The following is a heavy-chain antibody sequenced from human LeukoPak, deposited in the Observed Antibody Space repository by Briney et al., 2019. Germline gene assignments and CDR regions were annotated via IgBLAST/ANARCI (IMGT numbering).Heavy chain of an antibody. D-gene: IGHD3-9*01. CDR1: GGSISSGDYY. V-gene: IGHV4-30-4*08. CDR2: IYYSGST. CDR3: ARELVRYYGTSHFDY. J-gene: IGHJ4*02. Sequence: SETLSLTCTVSGGSISSGDYYWSWIRQPPGKGLEWIGYIYYSGSTYYNPSLKSRVTISVDTSKNQFSLKLSSVTAADTAVYYCARELVRYYGTSHFDYWGQGTLVTVSS.